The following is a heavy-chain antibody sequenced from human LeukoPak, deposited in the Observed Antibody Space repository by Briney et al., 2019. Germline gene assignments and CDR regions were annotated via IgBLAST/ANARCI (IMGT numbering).Heavy chain of an antibody. CDR2: INPSGGST. V-gene: IGHV1-46*01. CDR3: ARGLRFLEWLFSGPDY. CDR1: GYTFTGYY. J-gene: IGHJ4*02. Sequence: ASVKVSCKASGYTFTGYYMHWVRQAPGQGLEWKGIINPSGGSTSYAQKFQGRVTMTRDTSTSTVYMELSSLRSEDTAVYYCARGLRFLEWLFSGPDYWGQGTLVTVSS. D-gene: IGHD3-3*01.